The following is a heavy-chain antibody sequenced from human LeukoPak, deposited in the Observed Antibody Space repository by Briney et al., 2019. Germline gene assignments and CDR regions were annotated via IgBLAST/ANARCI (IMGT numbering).Heavy chain of an antibody. CDR1: GGSISSGGYY. Sequence: SETRSLTCTVSGGSISSGGYYWSWIRQPPGKGLEWIGYIYHSGSTYYNPSLKSRVTISVDRSKNQFSLKLSSVTAADTAVHYCARTISSTSQTFDYWGQGTLVTVSS. CDR3: ARTISSTSQTFDY. J-gene: IGHJ4*02. D-gene: IGHD2-2*01. CDR2: IYHSGST. V-gene: IGHV4-30-2*01.